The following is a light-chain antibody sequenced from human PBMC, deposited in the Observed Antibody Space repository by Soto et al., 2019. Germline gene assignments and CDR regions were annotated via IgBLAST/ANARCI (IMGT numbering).Light chain of an antibody. Sequence: EIVMTQSPATLSVSPGERATLSCRASQSVSSNLAWYQQKPGQAPSLLIYGASTRATGIPDRFSGSGSGTEFTLTISSLQSEDFALYYCQQYNNWPRTFGQGTKVEFK. CDR2: GAS. CDR1: QSVSSN. V-gene: IGKV3-15*01. J-gene: IGKJ1*01. CDR3: QQYNNWPRT.